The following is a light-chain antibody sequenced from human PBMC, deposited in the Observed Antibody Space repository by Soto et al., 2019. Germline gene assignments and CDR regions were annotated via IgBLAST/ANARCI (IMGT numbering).Light chain of an antibody. CDR1: QTISSSY. Sequence: IVLTQSPGTLSLSPGERATLSCRASQTISSSYLAWYQQKPGQAPRLLIYGASSRATGIPDRFSGSGSGTDFTLTISRLEPEDVAVYYCPQYGSSPLTFGGGTKVEIK. V-gene: IGKV3-20*01. CDR3: PQYGSSPLT. J-gene: IGKJ4*01. CDR2: GAS.